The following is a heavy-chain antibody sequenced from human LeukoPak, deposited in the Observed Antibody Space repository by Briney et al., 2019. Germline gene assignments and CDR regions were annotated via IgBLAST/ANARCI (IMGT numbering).Heavy chain of an antibody. V-gene: IGHV1-69*13. CDR1: GGTFSSYA. CDR3: ASLNYYDSSGYQTTFDY. J-gene: IGHJ4*02. D-gene: IGHD3-22*01. CDR2: IIPIFGTA. Sequence: SVKVSCKASGGTFSSYAISWVRQAPGQGLEWMGGIIPIFGTANYAQKFQGRVTITADESTSTAYMELSSLRSEDMAVYYCASLNYYDSSGYQTTFDYWGQGTLVTVSS.